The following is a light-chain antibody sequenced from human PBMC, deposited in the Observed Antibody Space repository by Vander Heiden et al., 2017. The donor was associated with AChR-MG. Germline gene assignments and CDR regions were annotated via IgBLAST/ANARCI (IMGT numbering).Light chain of an antibody. Sequence: QLVLTQSPSASASLGATVKLTCTLSSGHSNNAIAWHQQQPDKGPRFLMKLTTDGSHYKGDGIPDRVSGSRSGAARYLIISSLQSEDEAYYDCQTWGSETTLVFGPGNKVTVL. V-gene: IGLV4-69*01. CDR1: SGHSNNA. CDR2: LTTDGSH. CDR3: QTWGSETTLV. J-gene: IGLJ1*01.